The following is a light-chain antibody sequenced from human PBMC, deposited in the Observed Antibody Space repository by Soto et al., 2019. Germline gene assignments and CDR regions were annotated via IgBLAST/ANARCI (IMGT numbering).Light chain of an antibody. V-gene: IGLV4-69*01. CDR3: QTWGSGIVV. Sequence: QSVLTQSPSASASLGASVKLTCTLSSAHSNYAIAWHQQQSEKGPRYLMKLNSDGSHSKGDGIPDRFSGSSSGAERYLTISSLQYEDEADYYCQTWGSGIVVFGGATKRTVL. J-gene: IGLJ2*01. CDR1: SAHSNYA. CDR2: LNSDGSH.